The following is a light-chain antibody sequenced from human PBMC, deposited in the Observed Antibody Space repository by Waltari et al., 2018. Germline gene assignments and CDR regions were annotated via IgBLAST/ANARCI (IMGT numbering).Light chain of an antibody. Sequence: DVVMPQSPLSLPVTLGQPASIPCRSSQSLVHSDGNTYLNWFHQRPGQAPRRLIYKVSNRESGVPDRFSGRGSGTDFTLKISSVEAEDVGIYYCLQNTYWPFIFGQGTKLEIK. V-gene: IGKV2-30*02. J-gene: IGKJ2*01. CDR2: KVS. CDR1: QSLVHSDGNTY. CDR3: LQNTYWPFI.